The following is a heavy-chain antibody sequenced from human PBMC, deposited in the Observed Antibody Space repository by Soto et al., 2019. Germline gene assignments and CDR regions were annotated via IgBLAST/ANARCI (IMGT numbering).Heavy chain of an antibody. J-gene: IGHJ4*02. Sequence: GESLKISCKGSGYSFAGYWITWVRQKPGKGLEWMGRIDPSDSQTYYSPSFRGHVTISATKSITTVFLQWSSLRAPDTAMYYCARQIYDSDTGPNFQYYFDSWGQGAPVTVSS. CDR3: ARQIYDSDTGPNFQYYFDS. CDR2: IDPSDSQT. CDR1: GYSFAGYW. V-gene: IGHV5-10-1*01. D-gene: IGHD3-22*01.